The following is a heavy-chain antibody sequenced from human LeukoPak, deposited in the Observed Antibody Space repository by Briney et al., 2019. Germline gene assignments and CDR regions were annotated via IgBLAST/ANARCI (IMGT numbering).Heavy chain of an antibody. J-gene: IGHJ4*02. V-gene: IGHV1-2*02. CDR2: INPKDGDT. Sequence: ASVKVPCKATGYTFTAYYMHWVRQAPGQGLEWMGWINPKDGDTNFAQTFQGRVTMTRDTSISTAYMELSSLRSDDTAVYYCARDYYDSSGYYTSGYYGIPDYWGQGTLVTVSS. CDR3: ARDYYDSSGYYTSGYYGIPDY. D-gene: IGHD3-22*01. CDR1: GYTFTAYY.